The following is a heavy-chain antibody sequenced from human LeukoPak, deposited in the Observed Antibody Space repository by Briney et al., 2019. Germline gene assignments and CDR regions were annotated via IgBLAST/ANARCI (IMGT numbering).Heavy chain of an antibody. CDR1: GYTFTSYG. V-gene: IGHV1-18*01. CDR2: ISAYNGNT. J-gene: IGHJ4*02. CDR3: ARGIADYSHFDY. Sequence: ASVYVSCKASGYTFTSYGNSWVRQAPGQGLEWMGWISAYNGNTNYAQKLQGRATMTTDTSTSTAYMELRSLRSDDTAVYYCARGIADYSHFDYWGQGTLVTVSS. D-gene: IGHD4-11*01.